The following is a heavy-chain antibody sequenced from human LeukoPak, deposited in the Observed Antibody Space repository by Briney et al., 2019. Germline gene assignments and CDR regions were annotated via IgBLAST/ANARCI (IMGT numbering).Heavy chain of an antibody. V-gene: IGHV3-23*01. CDR3: ANYYYGPGSSDDY. CDR1: GFTFSSYA. CDR2: ISGSGGST. D-gene: IGHD3-10*01. Sequence: PGGSLRLSCETSGFTFSSYAMSWVRQAPGKGLEWVSAISGSGGSTYYADSVKGRFTISRDNSKNTLYLQMNSLRAEDTTVYYYANYYYGPGSSDDYWGQGTLVTVSS. J-gene: IGHJ4*02.